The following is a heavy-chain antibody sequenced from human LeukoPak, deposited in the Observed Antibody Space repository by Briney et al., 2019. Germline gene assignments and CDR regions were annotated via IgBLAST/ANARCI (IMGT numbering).Heavy chain of an antibody. V-gene: IGHV5-51*01. CDR3: ARPRDTAMVLFDY. CDR2: IYPGDSDT. CDR1: GYGFTSYW. Sequence: GESLKISCKGSGYGFTSYWIGWVRQMPGKGLEWMGIIYPGDSDTRYSPSLQGQVTISADKSISTAYLQWSSLKASDIAMYYCARPRDTAMVLFDYWGQGTLVTVSS. J-gene: IGHJ4*02. D-gene: IGHD5-18*01.